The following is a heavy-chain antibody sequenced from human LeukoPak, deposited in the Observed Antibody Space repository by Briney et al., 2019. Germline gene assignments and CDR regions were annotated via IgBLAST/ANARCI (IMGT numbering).Heavy chain of an antibody. V-gene: IGHV3-30*18. J-gene: IGHJ4*02. CDR2: ISYDGSNK. D-gene: IGHD3-16*01. Sequence: GGSLRLSCAASGFTFSSYGMHWVRQAPGKGLEWVAVISYDGSNKYYADSVKGRFTISRDNSKNTLYLQMNSLRAEDTAVYYCAKVAYQGGFDYWGQGTLVTVSS. CDR3: AKVAYQGGFDY. CDR1: GFTFSSYG.